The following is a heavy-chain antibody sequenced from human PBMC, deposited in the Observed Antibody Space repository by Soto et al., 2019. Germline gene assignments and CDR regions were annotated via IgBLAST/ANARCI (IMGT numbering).Heavy chain of an antibody. CDR3: AAVVAATQFGY. CDR2: IIPILGIA. D-gene: IGHD2-15*01. J-gene: IGHJ4*02. CDR1: GGTFSSYT. Sequence: QVQLVQSGAEVKKPGSSVKVSCKASGGTFSSYTISWVRQAPGQGLEWMGRIIPILGIANYAQKFQGRVNITAYKSTSTAYLELRSLRSEVTAVYYCAAVVAATQFGYWGQGTLVSVCS. V-gene: IGHV1-69*02.